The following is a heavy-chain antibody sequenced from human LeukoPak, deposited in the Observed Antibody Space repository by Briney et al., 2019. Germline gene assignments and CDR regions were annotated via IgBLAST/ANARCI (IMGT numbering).Heavy chain of an antibody. CDR3: ARDLYGSGSYGDY. D-gene: IGHD3-10*01. V-gene: IGHV3-11*05. CDR2: ISPKGGYT. J-gene: IGHJ4*02. Sequence: GGSLRLSCAASAFTFSNYYMSWVRQAPGKGLEWVSYISPKGGYTNYADSVKGRFTISRDNAKNSLYLQMNSLRGEDTAVYYCARDLYGSGSYGDYWGQGTLVTVPS. CDR1: AFTFSNYY.